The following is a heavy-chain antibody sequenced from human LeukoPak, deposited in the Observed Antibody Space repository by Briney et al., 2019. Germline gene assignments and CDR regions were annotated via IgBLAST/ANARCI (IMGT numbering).Heavy chain of an antibody. CDR2: IYPVDSDT. J-gene: IGHJ6*02. V-gene: IGHV5-51*01. Sequence: GESLKISCKGSGYSFTSYWIGWVRQMPGKGLEWMGIIYPVDSDTRYSPSFQGQVTIAVDKSISTAYLQWSSLRASDTAMYFCARTSSYPDYYGLDVWGQGTTVTVSS. CDR1: GYSFTSYW. CDR3: ARTSSYPDYYGLDV. D-gene: IGHD3-10*01.